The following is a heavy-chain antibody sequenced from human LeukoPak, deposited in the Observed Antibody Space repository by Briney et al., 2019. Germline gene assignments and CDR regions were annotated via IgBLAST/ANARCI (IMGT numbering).Heavy chain of an antibody. CDR2: ISSSSSPT. V-gene: IGHV3-48*02. CDR3: ARAYSSGYDY. J-gene: IGHJ4*02. Sequence: GGSLRLSCAASGFTFSSYSMNWVRQAPGKGLEWVSYISSSSSPTYYADSVKGRFTISRDNAKNSLYLQMNSLRDEDTAVYYCARAYSSGYDYWGQGTLVTVSS. CDR1: GFTFSSYS. D-gene: IGHD6-19*01.